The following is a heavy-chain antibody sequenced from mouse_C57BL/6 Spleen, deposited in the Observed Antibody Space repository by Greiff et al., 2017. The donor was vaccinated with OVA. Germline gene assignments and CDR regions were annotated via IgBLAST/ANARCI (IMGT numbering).Heavy chain of an antibody. Sequence: VQLQQPGAELVKPGASVKLSCKASGYTFTSYWMQWVKQRPGQGLEWIGEIDPSDSYTNYNQKFKGKATLTVDTSSSTAYMQLSSLTSEDSAVYYCARSAYYDYDWFAYWGQGTLVTVSA. J-gene: IGHJ3*01. CDR1: GYTFTSYW. CDR2: IDPSDSYT. V-gene: IGHV1-50*01. CDR3: ARSAYYDYDWFAY. D-gene: IGHD2-4*01.